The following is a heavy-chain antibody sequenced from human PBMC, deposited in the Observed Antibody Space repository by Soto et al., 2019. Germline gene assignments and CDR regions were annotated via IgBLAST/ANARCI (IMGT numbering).Heavy chain of an antibody. J-gene: IGHJ6*02. CDR3: ASRNDYGDYDYYGMDV. CDR1: GFTFSSYG. CDR2: ISYDGSNK. Sequence: QPGGSLRLSCAASGFTFSSYGMHWVRQAPGKGLEWVAVISYDGSNKYYADSVKGRFTISRDNSKNTLYLQMNSLRAEYTAVYYCASRNDYGDYDYYGMDVWGQGTTVTVSS. D-gene: IGHD4-17*01. V-gene: IGHV3-30*03.